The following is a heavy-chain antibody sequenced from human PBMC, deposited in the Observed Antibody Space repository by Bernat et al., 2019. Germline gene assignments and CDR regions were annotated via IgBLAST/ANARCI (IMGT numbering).Heavy chain of an antibody. Sequence: QVQLQESGPGLVKPSGTLSLTCAVSGDSISSSYWWSWVRQPPGKGLEWIGEIQHSGSTNYNPSLKSRVTISVDKSNNHFSLKLSSVTAADTAMYYCASKTEGQPWWPSFDSWGQGALVTVSS. D-gene: IGHD2-15*01. V-gene: IGHV4-4*02. CDR2: IQHSGST. CDR3: ASKTEGQPWWPSFDS. J-gene: IGHJ4*02. CDR1: GDSISSSYW.